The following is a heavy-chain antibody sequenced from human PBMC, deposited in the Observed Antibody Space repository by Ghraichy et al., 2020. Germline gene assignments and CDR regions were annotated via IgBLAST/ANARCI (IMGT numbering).Heavy chain of an antibody. CDR3: AKASKGAYTGSDY. J-gene: IGHJ4*02. D-gene: IGHD2-21*01. Sequence: SETLSLTCTVSGGSISSSSYYWGWIRQPPGKGLEWIGSIHYSGSTYYNPSLMSRVTISIDTSRNQFSLELRSVTAADTVVYYCAKASKGAYTGSDYWGQGTLVTVSS. V-gene: IGHV4-39*01. CDR1: GGSISSSSYY. CDR2: IHYSGST.